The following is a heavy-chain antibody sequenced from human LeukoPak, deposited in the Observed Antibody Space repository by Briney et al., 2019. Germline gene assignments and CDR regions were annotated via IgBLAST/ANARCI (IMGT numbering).Heavy chain of an antibody. J-gene: IGHJ6*02. D-gene: IGHD2-15*01. CDR2: ISSNGGIT. V-gene: IGHV3-64*01. CDR3: VRDQLILSYYYGMDV. Sequence: GGSLRLSCAASGFTFSNYAMHRVRQAPGKGLEYVSAISSNGGITYYAKSVEGRFTISRDNSKNTLHLQMGSLRAEDVAVYYCVRDQLILSYYYGMDVWGQGTTVTVSS. CDR1: GFTFSNYA.